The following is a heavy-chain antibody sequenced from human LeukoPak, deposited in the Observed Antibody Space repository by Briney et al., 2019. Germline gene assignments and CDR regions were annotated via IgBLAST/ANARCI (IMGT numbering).Heavy chain of an antibody. CDR2: VYTTGST. Sequence: SQTLSLTCTVSGGSTGNYHWNLIRQPAGQGLEWIGRVYTTGSTNYNASLRSRVTLSLDTSRGQFSLNLKSVAAADRAMYYCAREPEGYGSGVFHIWGQGIMVTVSS. J-gene: IGHJ3*02. CDR3: AREPEGYGSGVFHI. CDR1: GGSTGNYH. D-gene: IGHD3-10*01. V-gene: IGHV4-4*07.